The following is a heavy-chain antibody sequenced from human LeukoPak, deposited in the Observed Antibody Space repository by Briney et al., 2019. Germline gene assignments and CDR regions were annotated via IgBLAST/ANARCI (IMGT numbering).Heavy chain of an antibody. CDR1: GFTFSSYA. V-gene: IGHV3-64D*09. Sequence: PGGSLRLSCSASGFTFSSYAMHWVRQAPGKGLEYVSAINSNGGSTYYADSVKGRFIISRDNSKNTLYLQMSSLRTEDTAEYHCVKVAGQLLWGGGNWFDPWGQGTLVTVSS. CDR2: INSNGGST. CDR3: VKVAGQLLWGGGNWFDP. J-gene: IGHJ5*02. D-gene: IGHD2-2*01.